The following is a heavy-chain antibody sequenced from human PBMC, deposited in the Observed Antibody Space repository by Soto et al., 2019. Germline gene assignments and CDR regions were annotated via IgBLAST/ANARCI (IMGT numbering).Heavy chain of an antibody. J-gene: IGHJ6*02. CDR1: GGSFIGYY. CDR3: ARGIRYQLLYYYYGMDV. Sequence: PSETLSLTCAVYGGSFIGYYWSCIRHAPCKGLEWIGEINHSGSTNYNPSLKSRVTISVDTSKNQFSLKLSSVTAADTAVYYCARGIRYQLLYYYYGMDVWGQGTTVTVSS. CDR2: INHSGST. D-gene: IGHD2-2*01. V-gene: IGHV4-34*01.